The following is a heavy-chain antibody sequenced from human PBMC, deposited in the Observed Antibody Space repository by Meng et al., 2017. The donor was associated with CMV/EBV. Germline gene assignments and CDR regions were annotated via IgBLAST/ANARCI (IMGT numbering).Heavy chain of an antibody. J-gene: IGHJ5*02. CDR1: GGSFSGYY. Sequence: SQTLSLTCAVYGGSFSGYYWSWTRQPPGKGLEWIGEINHSGSTNYNPSLKSRVTISVDTSKNQFSLELSSVTAADTAVYYCARRPLYIVVVPAARNWFDPWGQGTLVTVSS. CDR2: INHSGST. D-gene: IGHD2-2*01. V-gene: IGHV4-34*01. CDR3: ARRPLYIVVVPAARNWFDP.